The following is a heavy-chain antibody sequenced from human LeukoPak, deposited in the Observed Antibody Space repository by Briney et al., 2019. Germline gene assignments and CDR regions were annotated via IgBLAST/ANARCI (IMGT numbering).Heavy chain of an antibody. V-gene: IGHV1-69*13. J-gene: IGHJ4*02. D-gene: IGHD3-3*01. Sequence: SVKDSCKASGGTFSSYAISWVRQAPGQGLEWMGGIIPIFGTANYAQKFQGRATITADESTSTAYMELSSLRSEDTAVYYCARDRNDFWSGSRFDYWGQGTLVTVSS. CDR1: GGTFSSYA. CDR3: ARDRNDFWSGSRFDY. CDR2: IIPIFGTA.